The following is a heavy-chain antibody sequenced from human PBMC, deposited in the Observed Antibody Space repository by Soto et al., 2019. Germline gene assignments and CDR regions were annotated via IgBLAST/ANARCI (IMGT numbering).Heavy chain of an antibody. CDR3: ARSPGYYLDY. CDR2: IYYSGSA. J-gene: IGHJ4*02. V-gene: IGHV4-59*08. D-gene: IGHD3-10*01. CDR1: GGSISSYY. Sequence: SETLSLTCTVSGGSISSYYWSWIRQPPGKGLEWIGYIYYSGSATYNPSLKSRVTISVDTSKNQFSLNLSSVTAADTAVYYCARSPGYYLDYWGQGTLVTVSS.